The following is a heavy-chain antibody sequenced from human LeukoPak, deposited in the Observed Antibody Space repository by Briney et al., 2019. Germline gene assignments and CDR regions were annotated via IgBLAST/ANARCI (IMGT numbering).Heavy chain of an antibody. J-gene: IGHJ4*02. CDR1: GYIFLAYY. CDR2: VNPNSGGT. Sequence: ASVKVSCKASGYIFLAYYMHWVRQAPGQGLEWMGWVNPNSGGTNYAQNFQGRVTMTRDTSISTAYMELSSLRFDDTAVYYCATGKDVLVPSFIDYWGQGTLVTVSS. V-gene: IGHV1-2*02. D-gene: IGHD2-2*01. CDR3: ATGKDVLVPSFIDY.